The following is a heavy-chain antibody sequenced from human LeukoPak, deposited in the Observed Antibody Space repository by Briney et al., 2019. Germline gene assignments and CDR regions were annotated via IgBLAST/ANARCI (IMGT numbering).Heavy chain of an antibody. CDR1: GGSISSSNW. D-gene: IGHD3-22*01. Sequence: SGTLSLTCAVSGGSISSSNWWSWVRQPPGKGLEWIGEIFETGSINFNPSLKSRVTISVDKSKNQFSLKLSSVTAADTAVYYCARGPPKYYYDSSGYYYENAFDIWGQGTMVTVSS. J-gene: IGHJ3*02. CDR3: ARGPPKYYYDSSGYYYENAFDI. V-gene: IGHV4-4*02. CDR2: IFETGSI.